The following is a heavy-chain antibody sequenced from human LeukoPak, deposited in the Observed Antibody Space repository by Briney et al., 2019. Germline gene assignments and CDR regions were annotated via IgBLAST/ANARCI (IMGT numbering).Heavy chain of an antibody. CDR2: INTDGSSA. J-gene: IGHJ5*02. Sequence: GGSLRLSCAASGFTFSSYWMHWVRQAPGKGLVRVSRINTDGSSASYADSVKGRFTISRDNAKNTLYLQMSSLRAEDTAVYYCARGLGIAVAGNWFDPWGRGTLVTVSS. V-gene: IGHV3-74*01. CDR1: GFTFSSYW. CDR3: ARGLGIAVAGNWFDP. D-gene: IGHD6-19*01.